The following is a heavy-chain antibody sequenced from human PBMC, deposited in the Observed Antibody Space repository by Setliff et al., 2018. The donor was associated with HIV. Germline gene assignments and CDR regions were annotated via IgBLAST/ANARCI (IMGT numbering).Heavy chain of an antibody. CDR2: IKSKTDGGTV. J-gene: IGHJ6*04. CDR3: TTIKSYGAFDF. V-gene: IGHV3-15*01. Sequence: ETLSLTCAVYGETFNDFYWSWVRQAPGKGLEWVGRIKSKTDGGTVDYAALVKGRFTISRDDSKNMLYLQMNSLKTEDTALYFCTTIKSYGAFDFWGKGTTVTVSS. D-gene: IGHD5-18*01. CDR1: GETFNDFY.